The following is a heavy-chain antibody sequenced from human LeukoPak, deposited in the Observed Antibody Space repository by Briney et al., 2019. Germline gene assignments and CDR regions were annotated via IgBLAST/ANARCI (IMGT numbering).Heavy chain of an antibody. CDR2: ISYDGNNE. Sequence: GRSLRLSCAASGFTFSSYGMHWVRQAPGKGLEWVAVISYDGNNEYYADSVKGRFTISRDNSKYTLFLQMNSLRVEDTAVYYCAKDLARIAAAGSYYFDYWGQGTLVTVSS. CDR1: GFTFSSYG. CDR3: AKDLARIAAAGSYYFDY. D-gene: IGHD6-13*01. V-gene: IGHV3-30*18. J-gene: IGHJ4*02.